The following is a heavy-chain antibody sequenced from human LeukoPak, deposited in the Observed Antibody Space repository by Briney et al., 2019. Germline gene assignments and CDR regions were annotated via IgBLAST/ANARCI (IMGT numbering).Heavy chain of an antibody. D-gene: IGHD3-22*01. Sequence: PGGSLRLSCAASGFTFSSYAMSWVRQAPGKGLEWVSAISVSGGSTHYADSVKGRFTISRDNSKNTLYLQMNSLRAEDTAVYYCAKAQYYYDSSGKYAFDIWGQGTMVTVSS. V-gene: IGHV3-23*01. CDR3: AKAQYYYDSSGKYAFDI. CDR2: ISVSGGST. J-gene: IGHJ3*02. CDR1: GFTFSSYA.